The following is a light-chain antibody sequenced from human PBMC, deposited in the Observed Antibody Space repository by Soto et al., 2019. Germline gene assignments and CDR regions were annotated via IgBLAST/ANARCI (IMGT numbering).Light chain of an antibody. CDR3: SSYTSSSTLYV. CDR1: SSDVGGYNY. J-gene: IGLJ1*01. CDR2: EVS. Sequence: QSVLTQPASVSGSPGQSITISCTGTSSDVGGYNYVSWYQQHPGKAPKLIIYEVSNRPSGVSNRFSGSKSGDTASLTIPGLHAEDEADYYCSSYTSSSTLYVFGTGTKLTVL. V-gene: IGLV2-14*01.